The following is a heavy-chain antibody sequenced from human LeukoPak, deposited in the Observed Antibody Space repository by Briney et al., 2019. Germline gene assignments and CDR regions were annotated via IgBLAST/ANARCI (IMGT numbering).Heavy chain of an antibody. CDR1: GFTFSSYA. CDR2: ISGSGGST. V-gene: IGHV3-23*01. CDR3: AKDIELFMS. J-gene: IGHJ5*02. Sequence: GGFLRLSCAASGFTFSSYAMNWVRQAPGKGLEWVSAISGSGGSTYYADSVKGRFTISRDNSKNTLYLQMNNLRVEDTATYYCAKDIELFMSWGQGTLVIVSS. D-gene: IGHD1-26*01.